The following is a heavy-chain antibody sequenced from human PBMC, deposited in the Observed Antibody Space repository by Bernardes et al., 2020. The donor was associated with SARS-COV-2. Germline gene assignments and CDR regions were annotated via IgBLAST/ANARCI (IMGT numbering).Heavy chain of an antibody. D-gene: IGHD6-25*01. V-gene: IGHV5-51*01. J-gene: IGHJ4*02. CDR1: GYSFPNDW. Sequence: GESLKISCHGSGYSFPNDWIGWVRQMPGKGLEWMGIIYPADSDTTYSPSFQGQVSISADKSISTAYLQWSSLKASDTAMYYCARRRGRAFDYWGQGTLVTVSS. CDR3: ARRRGRAFDY. CDR2: IYPADSDT.